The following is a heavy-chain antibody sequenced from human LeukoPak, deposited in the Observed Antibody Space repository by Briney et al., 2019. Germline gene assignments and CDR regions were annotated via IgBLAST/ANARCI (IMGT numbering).Heavy chain of an antibody. D-gene: IGHD5-12*01. CDR3: ARGPHLYSGYDREDY. Sequence: SVKVSCKASGGTFSSYAISWVRQAPGQGLEWMGRIIPILGIANYAQKFQGRVTITADKSTSTAYMELSSLRSEDTAVYYCARGPHLYSGYDREDYWGQGTLVTVSS. CDR2: IIPILGIA. CDR1: GGTFSSYA. V-gene: IGHV1-69*04. J-gene: IGHJ4*02.